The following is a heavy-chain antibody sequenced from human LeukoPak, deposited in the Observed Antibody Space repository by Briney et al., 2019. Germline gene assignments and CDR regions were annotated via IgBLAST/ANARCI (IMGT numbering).Heavy chain of an antibody. CDR2: LTDSGGTT. V-gene: IGHV3-23*01. J-gene: IGHJ5*02. CDR1: GFTFGNYA. CDR3: AKKLRWDCSSTTCPKGDCFDP. D-gene: IGHD2-2*01. Sequence: GGSLRLSCVASGFTFGNYAMGWLRQAPGRRPEWVSSLTDSGGTTYYVDSVKGRFAISRDNSKNTLYLQMNSLRAEDTAVYYCAKKLRWDCSSTTCPKGDCFDPWGQGTLVTVSS.